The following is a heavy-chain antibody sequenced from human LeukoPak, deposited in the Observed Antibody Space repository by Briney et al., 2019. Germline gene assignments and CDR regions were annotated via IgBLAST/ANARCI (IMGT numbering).Heavy chain of an antibody. CDR1: GFSLSTSGVG. V-gene: IGHV2-5*01. J-gene: IGHJ4*02. CDR2: IYWNDDK. CDR3: ARAYSSSWYVVYYFDY. Sequence: SGPTLVNPTQTLTLTCTFSGFSLSTSGVGVGWIRQPPGKALEWLALIYWNDDKRYSPSLKSRLTITKDTSKNQVVLTMTNMDPVDTATYYCARAYSSSWYVVYYFDYWGQGTLVTVSS. D-gene: IGHD6-13*01.